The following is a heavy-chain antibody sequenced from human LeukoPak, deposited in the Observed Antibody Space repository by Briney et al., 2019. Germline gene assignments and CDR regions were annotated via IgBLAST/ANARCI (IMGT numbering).Heavy chain of an antibody. CDR3: ARDQLGGDPDNYYYYYMDV. CDR2: IKSKAYGGTT. J-gene: IGHJ6*03. V-gene: IGHV3-49*04. CDR1: GFTFGDYA. D-gene: IGHD4-17*01. Sequence: PGGSLRLSCTASGFTFGDYAISWVRQAPGKGLEWVGFIKSKAYGGTTEYAASVKGRFTNSRDDSISNAYLQMDSLKTEDTAVYYCARDQLGGDPDNYYYYYMDVWGKGTTVTVSS.